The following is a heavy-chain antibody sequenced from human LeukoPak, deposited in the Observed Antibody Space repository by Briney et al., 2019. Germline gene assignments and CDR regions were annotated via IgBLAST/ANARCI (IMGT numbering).Heavy chain of an antibody. CDR1: GFTFSSYW. D-gene: IGHD3-10*01. Sequence: GGSLRLSCAASGFTFSSYWMSWVRQAPGKGLEWVASIKQDGSEKYYVDSVKGRFTISRDNAKNSLYLQMNSLRAEDTAVYYCASQITISYYFDYWGQGTLVTVSS. CDR3: ASQITISYYFDY. V-gene: IGHV3-7*01. CDR2: IKQDGSEK. J-gene: IGHJ4*02.